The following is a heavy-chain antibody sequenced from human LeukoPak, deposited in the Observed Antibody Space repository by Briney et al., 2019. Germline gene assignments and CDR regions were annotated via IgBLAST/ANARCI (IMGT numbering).Heavy chain of an antibody. CDR3: ARVKGVVTAILDY. J-gene: IGHJ4*02. V-gene: IGHV4-59*01. CDR1: GASISSYY. D-gene: IGHD2-21*02. Sequence: SETLSLTCTVSGASISSYYWSWIRQPPGKGLEWIGYIYYSGSTNYNPSLKSRVTFSVDTSKNQFSLKLTSVTAADTAAYYCARVKGVVTAILDYWGQGTLVTVSS. CDR2: IYYSGST.